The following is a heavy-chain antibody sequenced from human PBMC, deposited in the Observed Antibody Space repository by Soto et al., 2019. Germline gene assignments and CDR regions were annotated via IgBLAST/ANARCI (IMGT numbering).Heavy chain of an antibody. V-gene: IGHV3-23*01. D-gene: IGHD2-2*01. J-gene: IGHJ6*02. Sequence: GGSLRLSCAASGFTFSSYAMSWVRQAPGKGLEWVSAISGSGGSTYYADSVKGRFTISRDNSKNTLYLQMTSLRAEDTAVYYCAKDQVVVPAARRLGSHYYYYGMDVWGQGTTVTVSS. CDR3: AKDQVVVPAARRLGSHYYYYGMDV. CDR1: GFTFSSYA. CDR2: ISGSGGST.